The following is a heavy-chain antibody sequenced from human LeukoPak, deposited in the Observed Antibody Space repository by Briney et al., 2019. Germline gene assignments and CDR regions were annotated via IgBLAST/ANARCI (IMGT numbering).Heavy chain of an antibody. J-gene: IGHJ5*02. Sequence: SETLSLTCTVSGGSVSSGSYYWSWTRQPPGKGLEWIGYIYYSGSTNYNPSLKSRVTISVDTSKNQFSLKLSSVTAADTAVYYCARVSIVVVPAAIHNWFDPWGQGTLVTVSS. D-gene: IGHD2-2*01. CDR1: GGSVSSGSYY. CDR3: ARVSIVVVPAAIHNWFDP. CDR2: IYYSGST. V-gene: IGHV4-61*01.